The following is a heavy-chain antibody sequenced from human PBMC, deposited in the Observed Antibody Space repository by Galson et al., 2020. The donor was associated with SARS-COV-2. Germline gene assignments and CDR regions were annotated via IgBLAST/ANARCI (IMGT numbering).Heavy chain of an antibody. CDR1: GGSFSDYY. CDR2: ITHSGST. J-gene: IGHJ4*02. V-gene: IGHV4-34*01. Sequence: SQASETLSLTCAVYGGSFSDYYWSWIRQSPGRGLEWIGEITHSGSTSYNPSLKSRVTISVDKSKNQFSLKLQSVTAADTAVYYCAKVMAYCSEGPCYYFEQWGQGALVTVSS. D-gene: IGHD2-15*01. CDR3: AKVMAYCSEGPCYYFEQ.